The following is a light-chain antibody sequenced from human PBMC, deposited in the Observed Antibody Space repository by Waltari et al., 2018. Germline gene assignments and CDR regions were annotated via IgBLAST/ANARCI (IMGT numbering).Light chain of an antibody. J-gene: IGKJ1*01. Sequence: AIQMTQSPSSLSASVGDRVPITCRASQGIRNDLGWYQQKPGQAPNLLIYAASILQTGVPSRFSGSGSGTDFTLTISSLQPEDSATYYCLQDYNNPRTFGQGTKVEIK. CDR2: AAS. CDR1: QGIRND. V-gene: IGKV1-6*01. CDR3: LQDYNNPRT.